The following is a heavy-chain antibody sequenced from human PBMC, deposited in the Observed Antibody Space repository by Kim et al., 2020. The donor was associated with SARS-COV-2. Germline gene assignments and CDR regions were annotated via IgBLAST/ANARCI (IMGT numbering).Heavy chain of an antibody. D-gene: IGHD6-13*01. Sequence: ASVKVSCKASGYTFTGYYMHWVRQAPGQGLEWMGWINPNSGGTNYAQKFQGRVTMTRDTSISTAYMELSRLRSDDTAVYYCARVYSSSWYRDYWGQGTLVTVSS. CDR3: ARVYSSSWYRDY. J-gene: IGHJ4*02. CDR1: GYTFTGYY. CDR2: INPNSGGT. V-gene: IGHV1-2*02.